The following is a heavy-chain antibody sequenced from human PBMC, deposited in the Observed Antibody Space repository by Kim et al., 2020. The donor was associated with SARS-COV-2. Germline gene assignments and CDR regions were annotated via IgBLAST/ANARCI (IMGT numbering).Heavy chain of an antibody. CDR3: AREDSSGWYDLDGYVQH. J-gene: IGHJ1*01. Sequence: VKGRTTSSRDNAKTSLYLQMNSLRAEDTAVYYCAREDSSGWYDLDGYVQHWGQGTLVTVSS. V-gene: IGHV3-21*01. D-gene: IGHD6-19*01.